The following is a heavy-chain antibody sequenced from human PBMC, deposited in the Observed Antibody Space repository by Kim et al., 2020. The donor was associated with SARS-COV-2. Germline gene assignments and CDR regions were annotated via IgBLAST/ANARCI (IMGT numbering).Heavy chain of an antibody. CDR1: GFTFNSYW. D-gene: IGHD3-9*01. CDR2: IKQDGTEK. Sequence: GGSLRLSCTASGFTFNSYWMSWVRQAPGKGLEWVANIKQDGTEKYYLHSVKGRFTISRDNANDSLYLQMNSLRAGDTAVYYCARKYYEILTGYFDYWGKGTMVTVSS. V-gene: IGHV3-7*05. J-gene: IGHJ4*03. CDR3: ARKYYEILTGYFDY.